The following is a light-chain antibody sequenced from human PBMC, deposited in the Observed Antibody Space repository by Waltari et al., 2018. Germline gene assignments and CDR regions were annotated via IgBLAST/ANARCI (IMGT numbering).Light chain of an antibody. V-gene: IGKV4-1*01. J-gene: IGKJ2*01. CDR3: QQYYSAPYT. CDR1: QSVLYNSNNKNY. Sequence: DIVMTQSPDSLAVSLGERATINCKSSQSVLYNSNNKNYLTWYQQKPGQPPKLLISWASTRQSGVPDRFSDSASGTDFTLTISSLQAEDVAVYYCQQYYSAPYTFGQGTKLEIK. CDR2: WAS.